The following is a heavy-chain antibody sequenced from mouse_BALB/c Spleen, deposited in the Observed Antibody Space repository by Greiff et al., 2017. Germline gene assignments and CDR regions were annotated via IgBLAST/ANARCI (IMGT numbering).Heavy chain of an antibody. J-gene: IGHJ4*01. V-gene: IGHV14-4*02. CDR3: NAVEDYAMDY. CDR2: IDPENGDT. CDR1: GFNIKDYY. D-gene: IGHD1-1*01. Sequence: EVQLQESGAELVRSGASVKLSCTASGFNIKDYYMHWVKQRPEQGLEWIGWIDPENGDTEYAPKFQGKATMTADTSSNTAYLQLSSLTSEDTAVYYCNAVEDYAMDYWGQGTSVTVSS.